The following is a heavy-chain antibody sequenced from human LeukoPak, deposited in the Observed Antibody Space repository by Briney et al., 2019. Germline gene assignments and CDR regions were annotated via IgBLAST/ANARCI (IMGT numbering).Heavy chain of an antibody. D-gene: IGHD6-19*01. CDR3: ASTRSTSDRYTRGFEY. Sequence: AGGSLRLSCADSGFTFSSYEMNWVRQALGKGLEWISYISGSGSITFYADSEKGRFTISRDNARNSLYLQMNSLRAEDTAVYYCASTRSTSDRYTRGFEYWGQGTLVTVSS. CDR2: ISGSGSIT. CDR1: GFTFSSYE. J-gene: IGHJ4*02. V-gene: IGHV3-48*03.